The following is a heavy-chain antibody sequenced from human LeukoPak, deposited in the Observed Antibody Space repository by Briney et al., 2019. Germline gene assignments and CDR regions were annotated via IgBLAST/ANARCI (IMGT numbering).Heavy chain of an antibody. CDR3: ARGAYCGGDCYSGVDY. CDR1: GGSFSGYY. V-gene: IGHV4-34*01. D-gene: IGHD2-21*02. J-gene: IGHJ4*02. Sequence: SETLSLTCAVYGGSFSGYYWSWIRQPPGKGLEWIGEINHSGSTNYNPSLKSRVTISVDTSKNQFSLKLSSVTAADTAVNYCARGAYCGGDCYSGVDYWGQGTLVTVSS. CDR2: INHSGST.